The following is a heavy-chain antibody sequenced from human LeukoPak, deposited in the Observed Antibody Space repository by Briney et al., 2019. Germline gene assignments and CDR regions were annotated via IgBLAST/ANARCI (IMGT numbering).Heavy chain of an antibody. CDR2: IKSDGSDK. V-gene: IGHV3-7*01. Sequence: GGSLTLSCAVSGFTFSSYWMSWVRQAPGKGREWVANIKSDGSDKYYVDSVKGRFTISRDNAKNSLYLQMNSLRAEDTAIYYCARASAVAGTRDYWGQGTLVTVSS. CDR3: ARASAVAGTRDY. CDR1: GFTFSSYW. J-gene: IGHJ4*02. D-gene: IGHD6-19*01.